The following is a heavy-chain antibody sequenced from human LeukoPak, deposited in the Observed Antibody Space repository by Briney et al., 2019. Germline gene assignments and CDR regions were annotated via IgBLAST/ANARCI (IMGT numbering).Heavy chain of an antibody. V-gene: IGHV1-46*01. CDR3: ARDYHGSGSLTTFDY. J-gene: IGHJ4*02. Sequence: ASVKVSCKASGYTFTSFYMHWVRQAPGQGLEWMGIINPRGGSASAAQKFQGRLTLTRDTSMSTVYMDLSSLRSQDTAVYYCARDYHGSGSLTTFDYWGQGTLVTVSS. CDR2: INPRGGSA. D-gene: IGHD3-10*01. CDR1: GYTFTSFY.